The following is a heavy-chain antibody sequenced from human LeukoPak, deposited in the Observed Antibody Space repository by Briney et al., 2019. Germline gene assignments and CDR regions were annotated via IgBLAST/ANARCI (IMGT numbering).Heavy chain of an antibody. CDR3: ARLGSGWYSIFDY. D-gene: IGHD6-19*01. J-gene: IGHJ4*02. CDR2: IYYSGST. V-gene: IGHV4-59*08. Sequence: PSETLSLTCTVSGGSISSYYGSWIRQPPGKGLEWIGYIYYSGSTNYNPSLKSRVTISVDTSKNQFSLKLSSVTATDTAVYYCARLGSGWYSIFDYWGQGTLVTVSS. CDR1: GGSISSYY.